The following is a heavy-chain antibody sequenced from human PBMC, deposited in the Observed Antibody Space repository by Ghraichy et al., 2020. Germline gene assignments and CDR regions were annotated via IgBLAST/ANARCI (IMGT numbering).Heavy chain of an antibody. CDR3: ARGWDSYGLGVAYDKFDY. J-gene: IGHJ4*02. CDR2: ISSSGSTI. CDR1: GFTFSSYE. Sequence: GGSLRLSCAASGFTFSSYEMNWVRQAPGKGLEWVSYISSSGSTIYYADSVKGRFTISRDNAKNSLYLQMNSLRAEDTAVYYCARGWDSYGLGVAYDKFDYWGQGTLVTVSS. D-gene: IGHD5-18*01. V-gene: IGHV3-48*03.